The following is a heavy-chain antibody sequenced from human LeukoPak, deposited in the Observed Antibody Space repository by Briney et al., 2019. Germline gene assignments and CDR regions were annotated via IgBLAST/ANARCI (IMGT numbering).Heavy chain of an antibody. CDR2: ISAYNGNT. CDR1: GGTFSSYA. D-gene: IGHD1-26*01. CDR3: ATQTITTLSGSYYLPGGGFDP. Sequence: GASVKVSCKASGGTFSSYAISWLRQAPGQGLEWMGWISAYNGNTNYAQKLQGRVTMTEDTSTDTAYMELSSLRSEDTAVYYCATQTITTLSGSYYLPGGGFDPWGQGTLVTVSS. J-gene: IGHJ5*02. V-gene: IGHV1-18*01.